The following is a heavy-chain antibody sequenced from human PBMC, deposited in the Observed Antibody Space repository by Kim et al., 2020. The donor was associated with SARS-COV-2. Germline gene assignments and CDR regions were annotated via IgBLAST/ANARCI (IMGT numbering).Heavy chain of an antibody. V-gene: IGHV4-59*01. CDR2: TYYSGST. J-gene: IGHJ4*02. CDR3: ARDRIGYCSSISCSLHFDY. D-gene: IGHD2-2*01. CDR1: SGSISSYS. Sequence: SETLSLTCTVSSGSISSYSWSWIRQPPGKGLEWIGYTYYSGSTNYNPSLKSRVTISVDTSKNQFSLKLSSVTAADTAMYYCARDRIGYCSSISCSLHFDYWGQGTLVTVSS.